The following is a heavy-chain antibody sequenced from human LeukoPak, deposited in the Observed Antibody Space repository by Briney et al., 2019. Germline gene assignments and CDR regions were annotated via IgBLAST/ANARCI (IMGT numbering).Heavy chain of an antibody. CDR2: ISSSGSTI. V-gene: IGHV3-48*03. D-gene: IGHD1-14*01. CDR3: ARERRFSHPDI. J-gene: IGHJ3*02. CDR1: GFTFSSYE. Sequence: GGSLRLSCTASGFTFSSYEMNWVRQAPGKGLEWVSYISSSGSTIYYADSVKGRFTISRDNAKNSLYLQMNSLRAEDTAVYYCARERRFSHPDIWGQGTMVTVSS.